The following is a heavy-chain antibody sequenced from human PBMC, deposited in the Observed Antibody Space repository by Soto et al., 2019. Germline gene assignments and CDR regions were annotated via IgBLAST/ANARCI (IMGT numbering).Heavy chain of an antibody. J-gene: IGHJ4*02. CDR2: ISAYNGDT. CDR3: ARDPYNNSGNYQFFDY. CDR1: GYTFTHHG. Sequence: QVQLVQSGAEVKNPGASVRVSCEASGYTFTHHGISWVRQAPGQGLEWMGWISAYNGDTKYAQKFQGRVTLTTDSSTSTAYLVVKSLRSDDTAVYYCARDPYNNSGNYQFFDYWGQGALVTVSS. V-gene: IGHV1-18*01. D-gene: IGHD3-22*01.